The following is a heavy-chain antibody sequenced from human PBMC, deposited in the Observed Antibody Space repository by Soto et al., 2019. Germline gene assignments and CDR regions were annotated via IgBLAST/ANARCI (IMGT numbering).Heavy chain of an antibody. Sequence: TSGTLCLTCTVPGGSISSGGYYWSWIRQHPGKGLEWIVYIYYSGSTYYNPSLKSRGTISVDTSKNQFSLKLSSVTAADTAVYYCARAGYCSSTSCYAMAYWGQGTLVTVSS. CDR1: GGSISSGGYY. J-gene: IGHJ4*02. V-gene: IGHV4-31*03. CDR2: IYYSGST. CDR3: ARAGYCSSTSCYAMAY. D-gene: IGHD2-2*01.